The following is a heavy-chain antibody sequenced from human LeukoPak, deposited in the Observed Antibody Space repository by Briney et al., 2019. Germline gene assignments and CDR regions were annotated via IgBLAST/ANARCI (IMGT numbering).Heavy chain of an antibody. Sequence: GGSLRLSCAASGFTFSSSWMSWVRQAPGKGLEWVANINQDGRVKYYVDSVKGRFTISRDNAKNSLYLQVTSLRAEDTAVYYCATQIMAGTTKLDYFDYWGQGTLVTVSS. D-gene: IGHD1-7*01. CDR3: ATQIMAGTTKLDYFDY. J-gene: IGHJ4*02. V-gene: IGHV3-7*03. CDR2: INQDGRVK. CDR1: GFTFSSSW.